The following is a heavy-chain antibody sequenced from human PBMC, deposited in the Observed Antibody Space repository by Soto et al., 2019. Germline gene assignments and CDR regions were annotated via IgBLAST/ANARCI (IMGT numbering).Heavy chain of an antibody. V-gene: IGHV4-59*01. CDR2: IYYSGST. Sequence: PLEILSLTSSVSDGSISSYCLSWIRTHQGKGLEWIGYIYYSGSTNYNPSLKSRVTISVDTSKNQFSLKLSSVTAADTAVYYCARAPRGNYGYPSYFDYWGQGTLVTVSS. J-gene: IGHJ4*02. CDR3: ARAPRGNYGYPSYFDY. CDR1: DGSISSYC. D-gene: IGHD3-10*01.